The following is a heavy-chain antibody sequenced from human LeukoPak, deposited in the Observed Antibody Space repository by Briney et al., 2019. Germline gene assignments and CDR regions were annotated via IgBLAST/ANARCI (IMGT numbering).Heavy chain of an antibody. J-gene: IGHJ4*02. V-gene: IGHV1-8*02. CDR3: ARGPYGTGSHFDF. CDR1: GSTFISYD. CDR2: MNPNSGDT. Sequence: ASVKVSCKASGSTFISYDIKWVRQATGEGDERMGWMNPNSGDTGYTQRFQGRVTMTSDTSISTAYIELSSLRSEDTAVYYCARGPYGTGSHFDFWGQGTLVTVSS. D-gene: IGHD3-10*01.